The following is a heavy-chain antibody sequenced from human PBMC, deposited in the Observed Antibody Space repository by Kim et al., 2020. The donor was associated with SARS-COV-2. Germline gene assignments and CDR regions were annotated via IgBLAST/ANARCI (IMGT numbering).Heavy chain of an antibody. CDR1: GFAFSGHA. CDR3: AKDPRGYGGSPFDY. CDR2: INGNGADT. V-gene: IGHV3-23*01. Sequence: GGSLRHSCAASGFAFSGHAIIWVRQAPGKGLEWVSAINGNGADTYYADSVKGRFTISRDNSKNTAYLQLNGLRADDTAVYYCAKDPRGYGGSPFDYWGQG. D-gene: IGHD5-12*01. J-gene: IGHJ4*02.